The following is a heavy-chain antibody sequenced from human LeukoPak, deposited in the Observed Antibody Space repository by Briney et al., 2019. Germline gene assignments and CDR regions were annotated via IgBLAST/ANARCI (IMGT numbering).Heavy chain of an antibody. Sequence: PSETLSLTCTVSGGSISTYYWSWIRQPPGKGLEWIGYIYYRGNTIYNSSLKSRVTISVDKSKNQFSLKLSSVTAADTAVYYCARSYSSSGYYYYGMDLWGQGTTVTVSS. CDR2: IYYRGNT. V-gene: IGHV4-59*01. CDR1: GGSISTYY. CDR3: ARSYSSSGYYYYGMDL. D-gene: IGHD6-6*01. J-gene: IGHJ6*02.